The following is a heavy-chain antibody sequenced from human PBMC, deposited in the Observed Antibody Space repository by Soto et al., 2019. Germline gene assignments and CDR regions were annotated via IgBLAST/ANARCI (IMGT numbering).Heavy chain of an antibody. V-gene: IGHV1-69*01. CDR3: ARDGTLYDSSAYYYLY. CDR1: GGTFSRYT. CDR2: ITPMFGTP. D-gene: IGHD3-22*01. Sequence: QVQLVQSGAEVKKPGSSVKVSCKASGGTFSRYTITWVRQAPGQGLEWMGGITPMFGTPNYAQKFQGSVTITEDQSTSTAYMELSSLRSEDTAMYYCARDGTLYDSSAYYYLYWGQGTLVTVSS. J-gene: IGHJ4*02.